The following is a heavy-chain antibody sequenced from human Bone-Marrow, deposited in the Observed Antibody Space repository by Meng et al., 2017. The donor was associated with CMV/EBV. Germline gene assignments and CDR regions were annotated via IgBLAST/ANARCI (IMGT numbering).Heavy chain of an antibody. J-gene: IGHJ5*02. CDR3: ARDRCSSTSCYLGWFDP. D-gene: IGHD2-2*01. Sequence: GGSLRLSCAASGFTFSSYGMHWVRQAPGKGLEWVAVIWYDGSNKYYADSVKGRFTISRDNSKNTLYLQMNSLRAEDTAVYYCARDRCSSTSCYLGWFDPWGQGTLVTFSS. V-gene: IGHV3-30*19. CDR1: GFTFSSYG. CDR2: IWYDGSNK.